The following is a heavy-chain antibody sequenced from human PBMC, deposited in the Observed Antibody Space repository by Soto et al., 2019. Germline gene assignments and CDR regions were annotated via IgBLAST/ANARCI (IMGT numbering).Heavy chain of an antibody. J-gene: IGHJ4*02. Sequence: EVQLLESGGGLVQPGGSLRLSCAASGFTFDYYTMNWVRQAPGKGLEWVSGISGSGGGTYYADSVKGRFTISRDNSKAGLYLQISSLRADDTALYCCAKEGRVGRSWPPGEHWGQGDLVTVSS. V-gene: IGHV3-23*01. D-gene: IGHD6-13*01. CDR3: AKEGRVGRSWPPGEH. CDR2: ISGSGGGT. CDR1: GFTFDYYT.